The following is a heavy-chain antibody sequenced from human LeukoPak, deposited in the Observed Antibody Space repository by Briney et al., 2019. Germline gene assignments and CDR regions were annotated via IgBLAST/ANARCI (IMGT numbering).Heavy chain of an antibody. CDR2: INWSGGST. CDR1: GFTFDDYG. J-gene: IGHJ4*02. Sequence: GGSLRLSCAASGFTFDDYGMTWVRQAPGKGLEWVSGINWSGGSTSYADSVKGRFTISRDNAKNSLYLQMNSLRVEDTAVYYCARCTTGRTFGSLREIKRSREIDYWGQGTLVTVSS. D-gene: IGHD1-1*01. CDR3: ARCTTGRTFGSLREIKRSREIDY. V-gene: IGHV3-20*04.